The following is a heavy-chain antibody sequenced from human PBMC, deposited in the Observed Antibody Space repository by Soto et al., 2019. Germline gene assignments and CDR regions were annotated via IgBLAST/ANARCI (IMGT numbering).Heavy chain of an antibody. Sequence: SVKVSCKASGGTFSSYAISWVRQAPGQGLEWMGGIIPIFGTANHAQKFQGRVTITADESTSTAYMELSSLRSEDTAVYYCASRVSPSETYYYDSSGYYGFDYWGQGTLVTVSS. V-gene: IGHV1-69*13. D-gene: IGHD3-22*01. CDR2: IIPIFGTA. CDR3: ASRVSPSETYYYDSSGYYGFDY. J-gene: IGHJ4*02. CDR1: GGTFSSYA.